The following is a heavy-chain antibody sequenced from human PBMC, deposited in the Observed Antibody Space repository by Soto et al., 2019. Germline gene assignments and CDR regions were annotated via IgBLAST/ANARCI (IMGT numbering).Heavy chain of an antibody. Sequence: SETLSLTCTVSGGSISNYYWNWIRQPPGKGLEWIGYIFSDRTTNYNPSLESRLTISLDTSKTQVSLKLTSVTAVDTAVYYCARVSGYYVSKGLVPDFWGQGTLVTVSS. D-gene: IGHD6-25*01. J-gene: IGHJ4*02. CDR3: ARVSGYYVSKGLVPDF. V-gene: IGHV4-59*01. CDR1: GGSISNYY. CDR2: IFSDRTT.